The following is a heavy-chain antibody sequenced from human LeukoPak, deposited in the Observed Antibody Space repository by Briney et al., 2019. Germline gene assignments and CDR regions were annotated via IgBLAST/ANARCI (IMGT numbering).Heavy chain of an antibody. CDR1: GGSLSSYY. J-gene: IGHJ5*02. D-gene: IGHD6-19*01. CDR3: ARGEYSSGWYLMWFDP. V-gene: IGHV4-59*01. CDR2: IYYSGST. Sequence: SETLSLTCTVSGGSLSSYYWSWIRQPPGKGLEWIGYIYYSGSTNYNPSLKSRVTISVDTSKNQFSLKLSSVTAADTAVYYCARGEYSSGWYLMWFDPWGQGTLVTVSS.